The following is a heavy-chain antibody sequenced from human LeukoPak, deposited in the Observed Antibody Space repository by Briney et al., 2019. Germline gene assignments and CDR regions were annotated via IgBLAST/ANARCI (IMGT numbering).Heavy chain of an antibody. CDR2: IKEDGRIK. Sequence: GGSLRLSCEASGFTLSSFWTSWVRQAPGKGLEWVANIKEDGRIKNYVDSVKGRFTISRDNAKKSVYLQMSSLRAEDTAIYYCATNNDWRFDYWGQGTLVTVSS. D-gene: IGHD3-9*01. CDR1: GFTLSSFW. CDR3: ATNNDWRFDY. J-gene: IGHJ4*02. V-gene: IGHV3-7*01.